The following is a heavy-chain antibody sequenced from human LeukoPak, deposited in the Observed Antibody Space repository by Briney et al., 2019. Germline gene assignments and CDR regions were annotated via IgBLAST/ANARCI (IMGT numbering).Heavy chain of an antibody. D-gene: IGHD1-26*01. CDR1: GFSLSSYG. Sequence: GGSLRLSCAASGFSLSSYGMHWVRQAPGKGLEWVAFIRYDGGDKHYADSVKGRFAISRDSSKNTLFLQMNSLRAEDTAVYYCAKPYPYSGSFFVDYWGQGTLVTVSS. V-gene: IGHV3-30*02. CDR2: IRYDGGDK. J-gene: IGHJ4*02. CDR3: AKPYPYSGSFFVDY.